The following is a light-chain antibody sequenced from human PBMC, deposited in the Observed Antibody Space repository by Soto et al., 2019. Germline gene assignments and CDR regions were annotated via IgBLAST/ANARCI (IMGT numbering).Light chain of an antibody. J-gene: IGLJ2*01. CDR3: AAWDESLNGSV. V-gene: IGLV1-44*01. CDR2: SNN. Sequence: QSVLTQPASASGTPGQRVTISCSGSSSSIGSNTVNWYQQLPGTAPKLLIYSNNQRPPGVPDRFSGSKSGASASLAISGLRSEDEAAYYCAAWDESLNGSVFGGGTKLTVL. CDR1: SSSIGSNT.